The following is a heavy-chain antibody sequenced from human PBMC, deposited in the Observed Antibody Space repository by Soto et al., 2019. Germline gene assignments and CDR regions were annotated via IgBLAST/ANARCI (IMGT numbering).Heavy chain of an antibody. V-gene: IGHV4-34*01. Sequence: SRTLSLACAVYGGSFGCYSWSWIRQPPGKGMEWIGEINHSGSTNYNPSLKSRVTISVDTAKNQFPLKPSSVTDADTAVYYCARGRYPSNDLVWGSMFLAKKNWFYPWGQGTLVTV. CDR3: ARGRYPSNDLVWGSMFLAKKNWFYP. D-gene: IGHD3-16*01. CDR2: INHSGST. CDR1: GGSFGCYS. J-gene: IGHJ5*02.